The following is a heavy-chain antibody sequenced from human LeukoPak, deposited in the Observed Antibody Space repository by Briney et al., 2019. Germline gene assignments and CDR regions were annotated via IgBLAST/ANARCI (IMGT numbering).Heavy chain of an antibody. CDR1: GFTFDDYA. Sequence: GGSLRLSCAASGFTFDDYAMHWVRQAPGKGLEWVSGISWNSGSIGYADSVKGRFTISRDNSKNTLYLQMNSLRAEDTAVYYCAKGRDGYPDDAFDIWGQGTMVTVSS. CDR2: ISWNSGSI. CDR3: AKGRDGYPDDAFDI. V-gene: IGHV3-9*01. D-gene: IGHD5-24*01. J-gene: IGHJ3*02.